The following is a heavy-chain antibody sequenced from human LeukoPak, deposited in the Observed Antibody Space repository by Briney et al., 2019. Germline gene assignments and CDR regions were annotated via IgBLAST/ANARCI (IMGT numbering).Heavy chain of an antibody. J-gene: IGHJ4*02. CDR2: ISYDGSNK. CDR3: ARKLWHRNDC. CDR1: GFTFSSYA. V-gene: IGHV3-30-3*01. Sequence: KPGGSLRLSCAASGFTFSSYAMHWVRQAPGKGLEWVAVISYDGSNKYYADSVKGRFTISRDNSKNTLYLQMNSLRAEDTALYYCARKLWHRNDCWGQGTLVTVSS. D-gene: IGHD3-16*01.